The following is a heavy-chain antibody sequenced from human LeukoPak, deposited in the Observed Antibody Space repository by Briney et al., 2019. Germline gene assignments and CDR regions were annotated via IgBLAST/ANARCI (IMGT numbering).Heavy chain of an antibody. CDR1: GFTFSSYS. Sequence: PGGSLRLSCAASGFTFSSYSMNWVRQAPGKGLEWVSYISSSSSTIYYADSVKGRFTISRDNSKNSLSLQMNSLRAEDTAVYYCAKDVGYGSPYYYYMDVWGKGTTVTISS. CDR3: AKDVGYGSPYYYYMDV. V-gene: IGHV3-48*01. J-gene: IGHJ6*03. CDR2: ISSSSSTI. D-gene: IGHD6-13*01.